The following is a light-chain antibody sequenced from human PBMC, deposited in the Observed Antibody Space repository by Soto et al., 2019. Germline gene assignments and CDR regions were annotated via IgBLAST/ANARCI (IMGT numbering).Light chain of an antibody. CDR1: QRISTW. V-gene: IGKV1-5*03. Sequence: DIQMTQSPSILSASVGDRVTITCRASQRISTWLAWYQQKPGKAPILLIFEASTLESWVPSRFSGSGSGTQFTLTISGLLPDDFATYYCQQYNTSPWTVGQGTKVEIK. J-gene: IGKJ1*01. CDR2: EAS. CDR3: QQYNTSPWT.